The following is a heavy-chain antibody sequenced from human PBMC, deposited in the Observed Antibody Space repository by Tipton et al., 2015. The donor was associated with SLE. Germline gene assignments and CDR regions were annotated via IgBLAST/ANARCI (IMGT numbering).Heavy chain of an antibody. Sequence: TLSLTCAVYDGSFSDDYWSWIRQPPGKGLEWIGEVTHSGSTNYNPALKSRVTISIDTSKEQFSLNLSSVTAADAAVYYRARGLRGFCATATCSRHIGMGVWGQGTSGTVSS. CDR3: ARGLRGFCATATCSRHIGMGV. D-gene: IGHD2-2*01. CDR2: VTHSGST. J-gene: IGHJ6*02. CDR1: DGSFSDDY. V-gene: IGHV4-34*01.